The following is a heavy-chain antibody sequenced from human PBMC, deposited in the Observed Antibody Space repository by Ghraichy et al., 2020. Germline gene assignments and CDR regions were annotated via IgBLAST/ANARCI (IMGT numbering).Heavy chain of an antibody. CDR2: INNSGST. D-gene: IGHD3-10*01. V-gene: IGHV4-34*01. Sequence: ETLSLTCAVYGGSFSGYYWSWIRQPPGKGLEWIGEINNSGSTNYNPSLKSRVTISVDTSKNQFSLKLSSVTAADTAVYYCARGPYGSGSYYRLDYWGQGTLVTVSS. CDR3: ARGPYGSGSYYRLDY. J-gene: IGHJ4*02. CDR1: GGSFSGYY.